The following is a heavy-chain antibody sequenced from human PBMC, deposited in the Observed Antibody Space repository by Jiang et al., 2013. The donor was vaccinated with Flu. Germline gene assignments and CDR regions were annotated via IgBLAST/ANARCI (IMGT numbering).Heavy chain of an antibody. CDR1: GYTFIGYG. CDR2: ISTKKVNT. D-gene: IGHD1-26*01. V-gene: IGHV1-18*01. J-gene: IGHJ3*02. Sequence: KASGYTFIGYGISWVRQAPGQGLEWMGWISTKKVNTKYAQKFQGRVTMTTDTPTSTAYMELRSLRSDDTAVYYCARGGDTVVGATIYPNDAFDIWGQGTMVTVSS. CDR3: ARGGDTVVGATIYPNDAFDI.